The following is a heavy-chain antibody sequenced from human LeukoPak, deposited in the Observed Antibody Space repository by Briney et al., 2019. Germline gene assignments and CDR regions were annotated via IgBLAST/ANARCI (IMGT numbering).Heavy chain of an antibody. CDR3: ARGRYLTTGGGAAAGFLDY. D-gene: IGHD6-13*01. CDR2: INHSGST. Sequence: SETLSLTCTVSGGSFSGYYWNWIRQPPGKGLEWIGEINHSGSTNYNPSLKSRVTVSVDTSQKQFSLRLSSVTAADTAVYYCARGRYLTTGGGAAAGFLDYWGQGTLVTVSS. CDR1: GGSFSGYY. V-gene: IGHV4-34*01. J-gene: IGHJ4*02.